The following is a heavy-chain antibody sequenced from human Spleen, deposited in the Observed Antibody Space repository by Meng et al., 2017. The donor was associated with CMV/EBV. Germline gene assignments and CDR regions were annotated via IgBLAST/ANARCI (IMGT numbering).Heavy chain of an antibody. CDR3: ARSYHDFWSGYYSIDY. D-gene: IGHD3-3*01. V-gene: IGHV4-61*01. CDR1: GDSVSSGSYY. J-gene: IGHJ4*02. CDR2: IYNSGST. Sequence: SETLSLTCTVSGDSVSSGSYYWSWIRQPLGKGLEWIGYIYNSGSTTYNPSLKSRVTISVDTSKNQFSLKLSSVTAADTAVYYCARSYHDFWSGYYSIDYWGQGTLVTVSS.